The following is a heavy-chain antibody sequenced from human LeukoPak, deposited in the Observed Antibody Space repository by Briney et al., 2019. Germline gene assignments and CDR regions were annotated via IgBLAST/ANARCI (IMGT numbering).Heavy chain of an antibody. Sequence: SETLSLTCVVSGGSISSGVYSWNWIRQPPGKGLEWIGNIYHSGSTYYNPSLKSRVTISVDTSKNQFSLKLSSVTAADTAVYYCARDRSGIAVAGLFDYWGQGTLVTVSS. J-gene: IGHJ4*02. CDR3: ARDRSGIAVAGLFDY. CDR2: IYHSGST. CDR1: GGSISSGVYS. D-gene: IGHD6-19*01. V-gene: IGHV4-30-2*01.